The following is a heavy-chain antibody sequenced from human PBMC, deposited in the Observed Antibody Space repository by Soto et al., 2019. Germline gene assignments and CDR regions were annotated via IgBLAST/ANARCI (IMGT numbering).Heavy chain of an antibody. CDR3: ARDHCSSTSCYRWFDT. CDR2: IIPIFGTA. Sequence: GASVKVSCKASGGTFSSYAISWVRQAPGQGLEWMGGIIPIFGTANYAQKFQGRVTITADKSTSTAYMELSSLRSEDTAVYYCARDHCSSTSCYRWFDTWGQGTLVTVSS. J-gene: IGHJ5*02. D-gene: IGHD2-2*01. CDR1: GGTFSSYA. V-gene: IGHV1-69*06.